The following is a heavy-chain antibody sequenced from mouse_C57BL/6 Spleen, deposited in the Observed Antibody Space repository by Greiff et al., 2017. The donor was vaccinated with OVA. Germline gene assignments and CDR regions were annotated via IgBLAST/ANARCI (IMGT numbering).Heavy chain of an antibody. CDR2: IDPENGDT. CDR1: GFNIKDDY. CDR3: TRITTVVEGYYYAMDY. Sequence: EVKLVESGAELVRPGASVKLSCTASGFNIKDDYMHWVKQRPEQGLEWIGWIDPENGDTEYASKFQGKATITADTSSNTAYLQLSSLTSEDTAVYYCTRITTVVEGYYYAMDYWGQGTSVTVSS. V-gene: IGHV14-4*01. D-gene: IGHD1-1*01. J-gene: IGHJ4*01.